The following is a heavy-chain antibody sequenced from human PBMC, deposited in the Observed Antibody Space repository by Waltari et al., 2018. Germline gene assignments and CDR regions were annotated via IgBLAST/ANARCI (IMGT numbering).Heavy chain of an antibody. CDR1: GYSFGSFY. CDR2: SYPGDSDT. V-gene: IGHV5-51*01. Sequence: EVQLVQSGAEVKKSGESLKISCKSSGYSFGSFYIAWVRQMPGKGLEWMGISYPGDSDTRYSPSFQGRVTISVDRSINTAYLQWGSLKATDTAMYYCARLRQPASYYYGMDVWGQWTTITVSS. J-gene: IGHJ6*02. D-gene: IGHD1-1*01. CDR3: ARLRQPASYYYGMDV.